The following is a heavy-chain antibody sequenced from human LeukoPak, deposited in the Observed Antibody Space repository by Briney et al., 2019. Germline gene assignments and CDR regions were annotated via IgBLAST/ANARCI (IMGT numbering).Heavy chain of an antibody. V-gene: IGHV1-69*05. CDR2: IIPIFGTA. CDR3: ARVFLEWYPAGGFDP. Sequence: SVKVSCKASGGTFSSYAISWVRQAPGQGLEWMGGIIPIFGTANYAQKFQGRATITTDESTSTAYMELSSLRSEDTAVYYCARVFLEWYPAGGFDPWGQGTLVTVSS. D-gene: IGHD3-3*01. CDR1: GGTFSSYA. J-gene: IGHJ5*02.